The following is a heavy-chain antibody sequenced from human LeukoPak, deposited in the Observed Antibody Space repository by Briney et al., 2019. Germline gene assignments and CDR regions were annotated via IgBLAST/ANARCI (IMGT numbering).Heavy chain of an antibody. Sequence: ASVKVSCKASGYTFTSYYMHWVRQAPGQGLEWMGIINPSGGSTSYAQKFQGRVTMTRDTSTSTVYMELSSLRSEDTAVYYCASNVGGPTPFDYWGQGTLVTVSS. CDR3: ASNVGGPTPFDY. J-gene: IGHJ4*02. CDR1: GYTFTSYY. CDR2: INPSGGST. D-gene: IGHD4-23*01. V-gene: IGHV1-46*01.